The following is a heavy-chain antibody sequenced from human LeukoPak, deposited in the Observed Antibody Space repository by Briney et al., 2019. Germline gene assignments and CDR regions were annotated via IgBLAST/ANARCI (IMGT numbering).Heavy chain of an antibody. CDR2: ISYDGSNK. CDR3: ARDSCLIKTCLDY. CDR1: GFTFSGYG. J-gene: IGHJ4*02. D-gene: IGHD3-10*01. V-gene: IGHV3-30*03. Sequence: GGSLRLSCAASGFTFSGYGMHWVRQTPGKGLEWVAVISYDGSNKYYADSVKGRFTISRDKSKSTMYLQIDTLRAEDTAVYYCARDSCLIKTCLDYWGQGTLVTVSS.